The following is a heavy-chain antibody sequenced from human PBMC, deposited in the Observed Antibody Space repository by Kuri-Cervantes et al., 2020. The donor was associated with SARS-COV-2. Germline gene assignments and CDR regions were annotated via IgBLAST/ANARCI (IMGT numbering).Heavy chain of an antibody. D-gene: IGHD3-3*01. J-gene: IGHJ3*02. CDR2: IYYSGST. CDR1: GGSISSHY. V-gene: IGHV4-59*08. Sequence: SETLSLTCTVSGGSISSHYWSWIRQPPGKGLEWIGYIYYSGSTNYNPSLKSRVTISADTSKNQFSLKLSSVTAADTAVYYCARLLSYDFWSGYIEGAGSFDIWGQGTMVTVSS. CDR3: ARLLSYDFWSGYIEGAGSFDI.